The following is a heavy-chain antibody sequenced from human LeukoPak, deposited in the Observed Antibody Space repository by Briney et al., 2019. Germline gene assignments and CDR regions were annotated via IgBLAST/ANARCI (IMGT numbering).Heavy chain of an antibody. D-gene: IGHD5/OR15-5a*01. CDR2: ISYDGSNK. V-gene: IGHV3-30-3*01. J-gene: IGHJ4*02. Sequence: GGSLRLSCAASGFTFSSYAMHWVRQAPGKGLEWVAVISYDGSNKYYADSVKGRFTISRDNSKNTLYLQMNSLRAEDTAVYYCARDSVSDYWGQGTLVTVPS. CDR1: GFTFSSYA. CDR3: ARDSVSDY.